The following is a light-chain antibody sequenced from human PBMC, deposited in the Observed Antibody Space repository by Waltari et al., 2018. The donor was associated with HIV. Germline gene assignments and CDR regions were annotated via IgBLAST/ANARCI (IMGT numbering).Light chain of an antibody. Sequence: SYDLTQAPSVSVSPGQTAKITCPGDALSKHYVYWYQQKPGQAPLMMIFKDSERPSEIPARFSASSSGSTSILTISGVQAEDEADYYCQSGHNSDSIFGGGTKLTVL. V-gene: IGLV3-25*03. CDR2: KDS. CDR3: QSGHNSDSI. CDR1: ALSKHY. J-gene: IGLJ2*01.